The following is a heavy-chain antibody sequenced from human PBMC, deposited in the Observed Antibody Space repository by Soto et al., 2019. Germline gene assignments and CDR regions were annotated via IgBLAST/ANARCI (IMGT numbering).Heavy chain of an antibody. CDR2: IIPILGIA. Sequence: ASVKVSCKASGGTFSSYTISWVRQAPGQGLEWMGRIIPILGIANYAQKFQGRVTITADKSTSTAYMELSSLRSEDTAVYYCARDPGGDTAMDFTDYWGQGTLVTVSS. D-gene: IGHD5-18*01. CDR3: ARDPGGDTAMDFTDY. V-gene: IGHV1-69*04. CDR1: GGTFSSYT. J-gene: IGHJ4*02.